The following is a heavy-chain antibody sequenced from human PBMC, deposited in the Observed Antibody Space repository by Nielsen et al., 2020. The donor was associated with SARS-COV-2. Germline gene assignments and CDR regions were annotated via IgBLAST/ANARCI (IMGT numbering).Heavy chain of an antibody. CDR2: IKHSVTT. V-gene: IGHV4-34*01. D-gene: IGHD6-19*01. CDR1: GGSLSDYS. Sequence: SETLSLTCSVYGGSLSDYSWTWIRQPPGKGLERVGEIKHSVTTNYNPSLKSRVTISVDPSKNQFSLKLTSVTAADTAVYYCARGSDEGLALWGQGTLVTVSS. J-gene: IGHJ4*02. CDR3: ARGSDEGLAL.